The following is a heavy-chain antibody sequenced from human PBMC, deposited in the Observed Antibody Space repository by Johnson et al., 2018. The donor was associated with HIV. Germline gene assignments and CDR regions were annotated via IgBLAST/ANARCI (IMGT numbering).Heavy chain of an antibody. V-gene: IGHV3-30*04. CDR1: GFTFRSYA. Sequence: HVQLVESGGAVVQPGRSLRVSCAASGFTFRSYAMHWVRQAPGQGLEWVAVITYDGRHKYYADFVTGRFIISRDNSKNMTNLQRNGLSGEDTADYYCVRDQGSGLPTNAFDIWGQGTRVTVSS. CDR3: VRDQGSGLPTNAFDI. D-gene: IGHD6-19*01. CDR2: ITYDGRHK. J-gene: IGHJ3*02.